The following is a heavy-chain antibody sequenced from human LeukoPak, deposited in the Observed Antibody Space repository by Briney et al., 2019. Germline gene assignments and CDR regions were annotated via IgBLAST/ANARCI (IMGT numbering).Heavy chain of an antibody. J-gene: IGHJ6*02. D-gene: IGHD3/OR15-3a*01. Sequence: ASVKVSCKASGYTFTSYDINWVRQATGQGLEWMGWMNPNSANTGYAQKFQGRVTMTRNTSMSTAYMELSSLRSEDTAVYYCARGHRTLGRPYYYYGMDVWGQGTTVTVSS. V-gene: IGHV1-8*01. CDR3: ARGHRTLGRPYYYYGMDV. CDR1: GYTFTSYD. CDR2: MNPNSANT.